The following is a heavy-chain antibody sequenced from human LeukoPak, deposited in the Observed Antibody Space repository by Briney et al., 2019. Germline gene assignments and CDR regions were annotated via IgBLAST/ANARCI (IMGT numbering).Heavy chain of an antibody. Sequence: GGSLRLSCAASGFTFGSYSMNWARQAPGKGLEWVSSISSSSSYIYYADSVKGRFTISRDNAKNSLYLQMNSLRAEDTAVYYCARAPYSHFDYWGQGTLVTVSS. J-gene: IGHJ4*02. V-gene: IGHV3-21*01. CDR1: GFTFGSYS. CDR3: ARAPYSHFDY. CDR2: ISSSSSYI. D-gene: IGHD2-15*01.